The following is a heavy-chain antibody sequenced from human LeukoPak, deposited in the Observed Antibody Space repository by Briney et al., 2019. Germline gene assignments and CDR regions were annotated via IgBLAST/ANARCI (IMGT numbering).Heavy chain of an antibody. CDR2: ISSSSSYT. Sequence: GGSLRLSCAASVFTFSDYYMSCIRQAPGKGLEWVSYISSSSSYTNYADSVKGRFTISRDNAKNSLYLQMNSLRAEDTAVYYCARFHSSGYPYFDYWGQGTLVTVSS. CDR1: VFTFSDYY. V-gene: IGHV3-11*06. CDR3: ARFHSSGYPYFDY. D-gene: IGHD3-22*01. J-gene: IGHJ4*02.